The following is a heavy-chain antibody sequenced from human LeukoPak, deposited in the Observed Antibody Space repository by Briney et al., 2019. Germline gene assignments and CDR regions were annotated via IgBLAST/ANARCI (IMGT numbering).Heavy chain of an antibody. J-gene: IGHJ4*02. V-gene: IGHV4-30-4*01. CDR1: SDSISSGDYY. CDR2: INKNGGT. D-gene: IGHD4-17*01. Sequence: SSETLSLTCTVSSDSISSGDYYWSWIRQPAGKGLEFIGYINKNGGTYYNPPLKSRFSISIDTSKNQFSLKLTSVTAADTAVYFCAREHKSYGDYPYYFDSWGQGTLVTVSS. CDR3: AREHKSYGDYPYYFDS.